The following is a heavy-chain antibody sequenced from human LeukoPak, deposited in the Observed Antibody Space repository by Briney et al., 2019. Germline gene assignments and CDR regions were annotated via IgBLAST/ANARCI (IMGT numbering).Heavy chain of an antibody. CDR1: GFTFSSYS. Sequence: PGGSLRLSCAASGFTFSSYSMNWVRQAPGKGLEWVSSISSSSSYIYYADSVKGRFTISRDNAKNSLYLQMNSLRAEDTAVYYCARARDNWNYYYYYYMDVWGKGTTVTVSS. D-gene: IGHD1-20*01. CDR3: ARARDNWNYYYYYYMDV. CDR2: ISSSSSYI. V-gene: IGHV3-21*01. J-gene: IGHJ6*03.